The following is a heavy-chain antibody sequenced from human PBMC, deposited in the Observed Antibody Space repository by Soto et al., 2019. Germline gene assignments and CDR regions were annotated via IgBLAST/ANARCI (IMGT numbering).Heavy chain of an antibody. Sequence: QIQLVESGGDVVQPGKSLRLSCAASGFNFGFFGMHWVRQAPGKGLEWVAFISGDGINTQYADSVRGRFTLSRDYCRKTMYLQMYSLRNEETALYYCARGNLSFDFDSGGLGTLVTVSS. CDR2: ISGDGINT. CDR1: GFNFGFFG. CDR3: ARGNLSFDFDS. V-gene: IGHV3-30*03. D-gene: IGHD1-26*01. J-gene: IGHJ4*02.